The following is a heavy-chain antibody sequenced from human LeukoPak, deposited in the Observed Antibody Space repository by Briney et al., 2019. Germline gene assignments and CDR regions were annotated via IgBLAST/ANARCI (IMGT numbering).Heavy chain of an antibody. V-gene: IGHV3-48*03. J-gene: IGHJ4*02. CDR3: ARGIGLERRYFQFDY. D-gene: IGHD1-1*01. Sequence: GGSLRLSCVASGFTFSSYEMNWVRQVPGKALEWVSYIDFGGRIINYADHVKGRFTISRDNAKNSVYLQMNSLRAEDTAVYYCARGIGLERRYFQFDYWGQGILATVSS. CDR2: IDFGGRII. CDR1: GFTFSSYE.